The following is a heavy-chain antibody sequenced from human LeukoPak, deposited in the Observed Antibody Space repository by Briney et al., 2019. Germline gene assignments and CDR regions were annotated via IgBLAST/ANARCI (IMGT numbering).Heavy chain of an antibody. CDR1: SGSLSSSNW. J-gene: IGHJ6*03. CDR3: ARAHYYYYMDV. V-gene: IGHV4-4*02. Sequence: SETLSLTCTVSSGSLSSSNWWSWVRQPPGKGLEWIGSIYYGSVFYSVSTYYNPSPKSRVTMSGDTSKNQFSLKLSSVTAADTAVYYCARAHYYYYMDVWGKGTTVTVSS. CDR2: IYYGSVFYSVST.